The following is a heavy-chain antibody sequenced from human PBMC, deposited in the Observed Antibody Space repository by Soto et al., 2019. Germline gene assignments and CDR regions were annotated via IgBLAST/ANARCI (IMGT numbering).Heavy chain of an antibody. J-gene: IGHJ4*02. CDR3: DKNGIKWYYDSSGHYYFDH. CDR1: GFTFSSYA. V-gene: IGHV3-23*01. D-gene: IGHD3-22*01. Sequence: GGSLRLSCAASGFTFSSYAMSWVRQAPGKGLEWVSAISGSGGSTYYADSVKGRFTISRDNSKNTLYLQMNSLRAEDTAVYFCDKNGIKWYYDSSGHYYFDHWGQGTLDTVSS. CDR2: ISGSGGST.